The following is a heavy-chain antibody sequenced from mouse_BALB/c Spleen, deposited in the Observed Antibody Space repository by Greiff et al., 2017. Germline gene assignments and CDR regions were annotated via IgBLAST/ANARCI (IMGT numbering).Heavy chain of an antibody. D-gene: IGHD1-1*01. J-gene: IGHJ2*01. CDR1: GFTFTDYY. CDR2: IRNKANGYTT. Sequence: EVKLQESGGGLVQPGGSLRLSCATSGFTFTDYYMSWVRQPPGKALEWLGFIRNKANGYTTEYSSSVKGRFTISRDNSQSILYLQMNTLRAEDSATYYCARDYYGSSCYFDYWGEGTTLTVSS. V-gene: IGHV7-3*02. CDR3: ARDYYGSSCYFDY.